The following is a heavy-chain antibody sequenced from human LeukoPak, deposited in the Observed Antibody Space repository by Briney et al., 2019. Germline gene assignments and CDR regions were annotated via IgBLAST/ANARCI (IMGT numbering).Heavy chain of an antibody. CDR1: GFTFSSYW. V-gene: IGHV3-7*01. Sequence: PGGSLRLSCAASGFTFSSYWMTWVRQAPGKGLEWVANIKEDGSEKYYVDSVKGRFTISRDNAKNSLYLQMNSLTADDTAVYFCARNYFDYWGQGTWPPSPQ. J-gene: IGHJ4*02. CDR3: ARNYFDY. CDR2: IKEDGSEK.